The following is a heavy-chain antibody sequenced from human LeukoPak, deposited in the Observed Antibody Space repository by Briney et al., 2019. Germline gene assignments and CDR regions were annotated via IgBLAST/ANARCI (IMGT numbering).Heavy chain of an antibody. CDR1: GGSISSSSYY. J-gene: IGHJ4*02. CDR3: ARVPPYYYDSSGYPGGFGY. Sequence: SETLSLTCTVSGGSISSSSYYWGWIRQPPGKGLEWIGSIYYSGSTYYNPSLKSRVTISVDTSKNQFSLKPSSVTAADTAVYYCARVPPYYYDSSGYPGGFGYWGQGTLVTVSS. D-gene: IGHD3-22*01. V-gene: IGHV4-39*07. CDR2: IYYSGST.